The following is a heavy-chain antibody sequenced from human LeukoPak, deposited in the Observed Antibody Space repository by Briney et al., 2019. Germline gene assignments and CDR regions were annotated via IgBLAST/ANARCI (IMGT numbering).Heavy chain of an antibody. V-gene: IGHV3-30*02. D-gene: IGHD3-22*01. CDR3: ASRYDSSGYYWDAFDI. CDR1: GFTFSSYG. J-gene: IGHJ3*02. CDR2: IRYDGSNK. Sequence: GGSLRLSCAASGFTFSSYGMHWVRQAPGKGLEWVAFIRYDGSNKYYADSVKGRFTISRDNSKNTLYLQMNSLRAEDTAVYYCASRYDSSGYYWDAFDIWGQGTMVTVSS.